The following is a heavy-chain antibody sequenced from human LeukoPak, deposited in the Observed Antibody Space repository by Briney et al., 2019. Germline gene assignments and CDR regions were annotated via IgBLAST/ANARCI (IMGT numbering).Heavy chain of an antibody. CDR1: GDSISGTNW. J-gene: IGHJ4*02. D-gene: IGHD2-8*01. CDR2: IYHSGST. Sequence: PSETLSLTCAVSGDSISGTNWWSWVRQPPGKGLEWIGEIYHSGSTSYNPSLKSRVTIFVDKSKNHFSLRLSSATAADTAVYYCARNGARHIAFWGQGTLVTVSS. V-gene: IGHV4-4*02. CDR3: ARNGARHIAF.